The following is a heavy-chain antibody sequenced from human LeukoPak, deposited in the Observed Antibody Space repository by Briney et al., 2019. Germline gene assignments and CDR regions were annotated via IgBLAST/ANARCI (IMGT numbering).Heavy chain of an antibody. CDR3: ARDLAGYNSFDY. D-gene: IGHD5-24*01. CDR1: GFTVSSNY. V-gene: IGHV3-66*01. Sequence: QPGGSLRLSCAASGFTVSSNYMSWVRQAPGKGLEWVSGIYSGGSTYYTDSVKGRFTISRDNSKNTLYLQMNSLGAEDTAVYYCARDLAGYNSFDYWGQGTLVTVSS. CDR2: IYSGGST. J-gene: IGHJ4*02.